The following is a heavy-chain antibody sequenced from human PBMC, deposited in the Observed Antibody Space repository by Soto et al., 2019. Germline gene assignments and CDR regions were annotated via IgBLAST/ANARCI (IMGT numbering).Heavy chain of an antibody. J-gene: IGHJ4*02. CDR3: VRGGGVDVVTPTRIVFDY. CDR2: INPRNGDT. Sequence: QVQLVQSGAEVKKPGASVKVSCKVSGYTFTGNYMHWMRQAPGQGPEWMGWINPRNGDTDYAQKFQGRVTITRDMSISTAYMDLSRLTSDDTAIYFCVRGGGVDVVTPTRIVFDYWGQGTLLTVSS. CDR1: GYTFTGNY. V-gene: IGHV1-2*02. D-gene: IGHD2-21*02.